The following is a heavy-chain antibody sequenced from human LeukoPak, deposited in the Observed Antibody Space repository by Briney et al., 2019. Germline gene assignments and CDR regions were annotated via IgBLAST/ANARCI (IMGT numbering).Heavy chain of an antibody. CDR1: GCTFDDYA. D-gene: IGHD5-24*01. CDR2: ISGDGGST. Sequence: GGSLRLSCAASGCTFDDYAMHWVRQAPGKGLEWVSLISGDGGSTYYADSVKGRFTISRDNSKNSLYLQMNSLRTEDTALYYCAKFTGWLQSAHDYFDYWGQGTLVTVSS. CDR3: AKFTGWLQSAHDYFDY. V-gene: IGHV3-43*02. J-gene: IGHJ4*02.